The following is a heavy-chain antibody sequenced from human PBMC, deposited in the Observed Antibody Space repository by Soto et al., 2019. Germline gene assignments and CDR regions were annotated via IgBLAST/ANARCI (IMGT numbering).Heavy chain of an antibody. CDR1: GISLTNSGVG. CDR3: AQIDFDPYGMDV. J-gene: IGHJ6*02. Sequence: QITLTESGPTLVKPTQTLTLTCTFSGISLTNSGVGVSWIRQPPGKALEWLAVIYWDDAKHFSPSQKSRLTITKDTSKNQVVLTMTNMDSVDTATYFCAQIDFDPYGMDVWGQGTTVIVSS. D-gene: IGHD3-9*01. CDR2: IYWDDAK. V-gene: IGHV2-5*02.